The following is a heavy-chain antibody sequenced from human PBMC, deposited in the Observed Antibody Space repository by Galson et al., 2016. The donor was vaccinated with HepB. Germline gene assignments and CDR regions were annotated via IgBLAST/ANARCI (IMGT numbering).Heavy chain of an antibody. D-gene: IGHD2-21*02. V-gene: IGHV3-7*01. CDR1: GFTFSSHW. CDR3: ARRLSVVEVTARGWGYGMDV. Sequence: SLRLSCAASGFTFSSHWMSWVRQAPGKGLEWVANIKEDGSDKYYVDSVKGRFPVSRDNAKNSLYLQMNSLRAEDTAVYYCARRLSVVEVTARGWGYGMDVWGKGTTVTVSS. CDR2: IKEDGSDK. J-gene: IGHJ6*04.